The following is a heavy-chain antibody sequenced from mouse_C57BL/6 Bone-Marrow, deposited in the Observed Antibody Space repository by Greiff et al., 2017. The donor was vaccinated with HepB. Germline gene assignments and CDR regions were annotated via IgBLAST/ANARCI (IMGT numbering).Heavy chain of an antibody. D-gene: IGHD6-1*01. CDR3: ARSLGVDY. CDR2: ISGGGGNT. Sequence: VQLKESGGGLVKPGGSLKLSCAASGFTFSSYTMSWVRQTPEKRLEWVATISGGGGNTYYPDSVKGRFTISRDNAKNTLYLQMSSLRSEDTALYYCARSLGVDYWGQGTSVTVSS. V-gene: IGHV5-9*01. CDR1: GFTFSSYT. J-gene: IGHJ4*01.